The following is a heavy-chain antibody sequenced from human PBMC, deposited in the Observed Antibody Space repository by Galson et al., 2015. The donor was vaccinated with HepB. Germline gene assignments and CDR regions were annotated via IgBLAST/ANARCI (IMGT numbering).Heavy chain of an antibody. CDR1: GYTFTSYD. V-gene: IGHV1-8*01. D-gene: IGHD7-27*01. CDR2: MNPNSGNT. J-gene: IGHJ6*03. CDR3: ARGQELGTYYYYYYMDV. Sequence: SVKVSCKASGYTFTSYDINWVRQATGQGLEWMGWMNPNSGNTGYAQKFQGRVTMTRNTSISTAYMELSSLRSEVTAVYYCARGQELGTYYYYYYMDVWGKGTTVTVSS.